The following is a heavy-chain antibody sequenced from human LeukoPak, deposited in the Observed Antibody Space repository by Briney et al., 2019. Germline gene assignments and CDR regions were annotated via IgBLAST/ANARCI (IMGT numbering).Heavy chain of an antibody. V-gene: IGHV1-18*01. J-gene: IGHJ4*02. CDR3: ARVLDYGGNLHYFDY. CDR2: FSAYNGNT. Sequence: ASVKVSCKASGGTFSSYAFSWVRQAPGQGLEWMGWFSAYNGNTNYAQKLQGRVTMTTDTSTSTAYMELRSLRSDDTAVYYCARVLDYGGNLHYFDYWGQGTLVTVSS. D-gene: IGHD4-23*01. CDR1: GGTFSSYA.